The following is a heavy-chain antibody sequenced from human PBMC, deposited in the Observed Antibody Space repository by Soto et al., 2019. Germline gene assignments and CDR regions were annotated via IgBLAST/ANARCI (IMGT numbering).Heavy chain of an antibody. CDR2: INDRGSI. D-gene: IGHD3-9*01. CDR3: ARESHDILTGPPWVWYFDL. CDR1: GGSFSGSY. J-gene: IGHJ2*01. Sequence: QVQLQQWGAGPLRPLETLSLTCGVSGGSFSGSYWAWIRQSPGKGLEWIGEINDRGSINYNPSLKSRVSISVDTSKNHYSLNVRSVTAADTAVYYCARESHDILTGPPWVWYFDLWGRGTLVTVSS. V-gene: IGHV4-34*01.